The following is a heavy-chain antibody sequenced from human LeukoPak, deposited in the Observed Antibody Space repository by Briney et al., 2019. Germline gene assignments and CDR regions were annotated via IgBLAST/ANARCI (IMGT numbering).Heavy chain of an antibody. Sequence: SETLSLTCTVSGGSISSGSYYWSWIRQPAGKGLEWIGRIYTSGSTNYNPSLKSRVTISVDTSKNQFSPKLSSVTAADTAVYYCARSNHGYNPEYWGQGTLVTVSS. J-gene: IGHJ4*02. CDR3: ARSNHGYNPEY. D-gene: IGHD5-24*01. V-gene: IGHV4-61*02. CDR1: GGSISSGSYY. CDR2: IYTSGST.